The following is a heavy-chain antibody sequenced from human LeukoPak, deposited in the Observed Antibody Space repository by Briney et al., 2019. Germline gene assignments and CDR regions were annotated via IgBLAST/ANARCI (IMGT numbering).Heavy chain of an antibody. J-gene: IGHJ6*02. CDR1: GFTFSSYW. Sequence: GGSLRLSCAAFGFTFSSYWMSWVRQAPGKGLEWMANIKQDGSEKYYVDSVKGRFTISRDNAKNSLYLQMNSLRAEDTAVYYCAREMRSDIVVVVAATYYYYYGMDVWGQGTTVTVSS. V-gene: IGHV3-7*01. CDR2: IKQDGSEK. D-gene: IGHD2-15*01. CDR3: AREMRSDIVVVVAATYYYYYGMDV.